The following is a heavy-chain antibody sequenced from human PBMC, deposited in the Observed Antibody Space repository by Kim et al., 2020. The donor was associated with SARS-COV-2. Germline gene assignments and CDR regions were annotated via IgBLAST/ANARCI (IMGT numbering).Heavy chain of an antibody. V-gene: IGHV3-30*18. CDR1: GFTFSSYG. D-gene: IGHD6-19*01. Sequence: GGSLRLSCAASGFTFSSYGMHWVRQAPGKGLEWVAVISYDGSNKYYADSVKGRFTISRDNSKNTLYLEMNSLRAEDTAVYYCAKERQWLADYWGQGTLVTVSS. CDR2: ISYDGSNK. CDR3: AKERQWLADY. J-gene: IGHJ4*02.